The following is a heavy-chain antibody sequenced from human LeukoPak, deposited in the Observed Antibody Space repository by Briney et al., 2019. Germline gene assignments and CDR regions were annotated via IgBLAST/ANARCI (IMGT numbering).Heavy chain of an antibody. V-gene: IGHV1-2*02. J-gene: IGHJ5*02. CDR2: INPNSGGT. Sequence: ASVKVSCKASGYTFTGYYMHWVRQAPGQGLEWMGWINPNSGGTNYAQKFQGRVTMTRDTSISTAYMELSRLRSDDTAVYYCARDYYDIHNWFDPWGQGTLVTVSS. CDR1: GYTFTGYY. D-gene: IGHD3-22*01. CDR3: ARDYYDIHNWFDP.